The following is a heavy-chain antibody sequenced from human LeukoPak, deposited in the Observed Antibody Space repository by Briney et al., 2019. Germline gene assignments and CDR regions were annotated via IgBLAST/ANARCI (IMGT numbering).Heavy chain of an antibody. V-gene: IGHV3-23*01. CDR2: ISGSGGST. CDR3: AKDRRYYDSSGSDY. D-gene: IGHD3-22*01. Sequence: GGSLRLSCAASGFTLSTYAMSWVRQAPGKGLEWVSGISGSGGSTYYADSVKGRFTISRDNSKNMLYLQMNSLRAEDTAVYYCAKDRRYYDSSGSDYWGQGTLVTVSS. J-gene: IGHJ4*02. CDR1: GFTLSTYA.